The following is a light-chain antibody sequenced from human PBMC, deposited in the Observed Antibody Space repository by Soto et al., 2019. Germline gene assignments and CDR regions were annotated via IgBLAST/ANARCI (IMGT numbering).Light chain of an antibody. V-gene: IGKV1-27*01. CDR3: XTYNNSPPIT. J-gene: IGKJ3*01. Sequence: DIQMTQSPSSLSASVGDRVTITCRARQGISNYLAWYQQNPGKVPKLLIYAASTFQSAVPSRFSGSGSGTDFNLTISSLQPEDVATAYCXTYNNSPPITFGPGTKVDIK. CDR1: QGISNY. CDR2: AAS.